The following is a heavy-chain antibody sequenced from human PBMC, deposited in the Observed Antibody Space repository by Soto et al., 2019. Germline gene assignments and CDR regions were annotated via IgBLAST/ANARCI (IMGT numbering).Heavy chain of an antibody. D-gene: IGHD2-2*01. CDR2: IYYSGST. J-gene: IGHJ4*02. CDR3: ARDFCSSTSCYFDY. CDR1: GGSISSGGYY. Sequence: TSETLSLTCTVSGGSISSGGYYWSWIRQHPGKGLEWIGYIYYSGSTYYNPSLKSRVTISVDTSKNQFSLKLSSVTAADTAVYYCARDFCSSTSCYFDYWGQGTLVTVSS. V-gene: IGHV4-31*03.